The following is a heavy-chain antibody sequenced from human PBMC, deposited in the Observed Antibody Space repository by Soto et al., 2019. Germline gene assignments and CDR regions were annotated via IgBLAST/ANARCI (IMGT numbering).Heavy chain of an antibody. Sequence: QVQLVESGGGVVQPGRSLRLSYAASGFTFSSYAMHWVRQTPDKGLEWVAFLSYDGSHNYYADSVKGRFTISRDNSKNTLYLQMNSLRVEDTAVYYCAKDRSTIFGVVTYYFDYWGQGTLVTVSS. D-gene: IGHD3-3*01. J-gene: IGHJ4*02. CDR2: LSYDGSHN. CDR3: AKDRSTIFGVVTYYFDY. V-gene: IGHV3-30*18. CDR1: GFTFSSYA.